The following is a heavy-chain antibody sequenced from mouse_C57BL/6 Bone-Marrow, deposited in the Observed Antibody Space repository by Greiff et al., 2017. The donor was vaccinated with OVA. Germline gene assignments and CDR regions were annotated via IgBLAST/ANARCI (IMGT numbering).Heavy chain of an antibody. CDR1: GYTFTDYY. D-gene: IGHD2-3*01. V-gene: IGHV1-19*01. J-gene: IGHJ4*01. Sequence: VHVKQSGPVLVKPGASVKMSCKASGYTFTDYYMNWVKQSHGKSLEWIGVINPYNGGTSYNQKFKGKATLTVDKSSSTAYMELNSLTSEDSAVYYCARSGDGYYVGYAMDYWGQGTSVTVSS. CDR3: ARSGDGYYVGYAMDY. CDR2: INPYNGGT.